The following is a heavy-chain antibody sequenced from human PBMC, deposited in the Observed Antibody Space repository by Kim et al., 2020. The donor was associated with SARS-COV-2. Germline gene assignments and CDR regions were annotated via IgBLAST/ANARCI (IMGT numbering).Heavy chain of an antibody. J-gene: IGHJ4*02. CDR3: ARGELDY. V-gene: IGHV1-46*01. Sequence: SGGTTTYAQKVQGRVTMTRDTSTSTVYMELSGLRSEDTAVYYCARGELDYWGQGTLVTVSS. CDR2: SGGTT.